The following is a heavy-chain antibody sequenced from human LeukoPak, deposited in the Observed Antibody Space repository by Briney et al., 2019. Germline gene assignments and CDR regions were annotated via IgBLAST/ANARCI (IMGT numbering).Heavy chain of an antibody. D-gene: IGHD2-2*01. CDR2: ISWNSGSI. CDR3: AKGLDIVVVPAAADA. Sequence: GRSLRVSCAASGFTFDDYAMHWVRQAPGKGLEWVSGISWNSGSIGYADSVKGRFTISRDNAKNSLYLQMNSLRAEDTALYYCAKGLDIVVVPAAADAWGQGTLVTVSS. J-gene: IGHJ5*02. CDR1: GFTFDDYA. V-gene: IGHV3-9*01.